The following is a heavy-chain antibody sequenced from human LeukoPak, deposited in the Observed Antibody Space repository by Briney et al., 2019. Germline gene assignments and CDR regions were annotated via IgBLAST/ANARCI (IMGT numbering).Heavy chain of an antibody. CDR1: GGSISSSYYY. Sequence: SETLSLTCTVSGGSISSSYYYWGWTRQPPGKGLEWIGSIYYSGSTYYNPSLKSRVTISVDTSKNQFSLKLSSVTAADTAVYYCVRGTPGGWSYSHYYYGMDVWGQGTTVTVSS. CDR3: VRGTPGGWSYSHYYYGMDV. J-gene: IGHJ6*02. V-gene: IGHV4-39*01. CDR2: IYYSGST. D-gene: IGHD3-10*01.